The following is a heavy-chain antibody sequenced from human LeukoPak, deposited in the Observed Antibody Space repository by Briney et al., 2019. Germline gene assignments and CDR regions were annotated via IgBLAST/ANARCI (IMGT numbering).Heavy chain of an antibody. CDR2: IYYSGST. V-gene: IGHV4-31*03. CDR1: GGSISSGGHY. J-gene: IGHJ4*02. CDR3: ARVNAVTTKTRGYYFDY. Sequence: PSETLSLTCTVSGGSISSGGHYWRWIRQHPGKGLEWIGYIYYSGSTYYNPSLKSRVTISVDTSKNQFSLKLSSVTAADTAVYYCARVNAVTTKTRGYYFDYWGQGTLVTVSS. D-gene: IGHD4-17*01.